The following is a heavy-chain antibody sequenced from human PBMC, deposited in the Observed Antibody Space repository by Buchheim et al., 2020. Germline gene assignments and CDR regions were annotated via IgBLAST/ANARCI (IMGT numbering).Heavy chain of an antibody. Sequence: QVQLVESGGGVVQPGRSLRLSRAASGFTFSSYGMHWVRQAPSKGLEWLAVIWYDGSNKYYADSVKGRFTISRDDSKNTLYLQMNSLRAEDTAVYYCARDHSITMFDYWGQG. CDR3: ARDHSITMFDY. CDR1: GFTFSSYG. D-gene: IGHD3-3*01. J-gene: IGHJ4*02. V-gene: IGHV3-33*01. CDR2: IWYDGSNK.